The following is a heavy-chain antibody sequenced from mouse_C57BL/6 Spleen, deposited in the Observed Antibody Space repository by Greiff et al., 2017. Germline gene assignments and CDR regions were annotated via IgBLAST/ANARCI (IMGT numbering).Heavy chain of an antibody. CDR3: ARGGGTAQATSAWFAY. Sequence: QVQLQQSGAELVKPGASVKISCKASGYAFSSYWMNWVKQRPGKGLEWIGQIYPGDGDTNYNGKFKGKATLTADKSSSTAYMQLSSLTSEDSAVYFCARGGGTAQATSAWFAYWGQGTLVTVSA. D-gene: IGHD3-2*02. CDR1: GYAFSSYW. CDR2: IYPGDGDT. J-gene: IGHJ3*01. V-gene: IGHV1-80*01.